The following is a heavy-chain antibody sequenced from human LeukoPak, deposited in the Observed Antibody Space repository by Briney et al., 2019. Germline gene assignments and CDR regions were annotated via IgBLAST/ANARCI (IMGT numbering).Heavy chain of an antibody. Sequence: GGSLRLSCAASGFTFSSYSMNWVRQAPGKGLEWVSSISSSSSYIYYADSVKGRFTISRDNAKNSLYLQMNSLRVEDTAVYYCARPISGWLVDYYYLDVWGKGTTVIISS. CDR1: GFTFSSYS. CDR3: ARPISGWLVDYYYLDV. CDR2: ISSSSSYI. V-gene: IGHV3-21*01. D-gene: IGHD6-19*01. J-gene: IGHJ6*03.